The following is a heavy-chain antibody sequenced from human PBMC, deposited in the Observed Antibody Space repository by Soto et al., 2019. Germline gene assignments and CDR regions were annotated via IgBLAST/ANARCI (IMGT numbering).Heavy chain of an antibody. CDR3: ARAPIEHIGLLTASARFDP. D-gene: IGHD2-21*02. CDR1: GYTFANYG. V-gene: IGHV1-18*01. CDR2: ISAYNGNT. J-gene: IGHJ5*02. Sequence: QVQLVQSGAEVKKPGASVKVSCKASGYTFANYGINWVRQAPGQGLEWMGWISAYNGNTNYAQKLQGRVTMTTDTYARTADMELRSQRSDDTAVYYCARAPIEHIGLLTASARFDPWGQGTLVTVSS.